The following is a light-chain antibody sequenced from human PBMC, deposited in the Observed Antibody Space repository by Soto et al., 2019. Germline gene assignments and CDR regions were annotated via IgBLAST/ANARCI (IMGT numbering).Light chain of an antibody. V-gene: IGLV2-8*01. CDR2: EVS. CDR1: SSDVGGYNY. Sequence: QSALTQPPSASGSPGQSVTISCTGMSSDVGGYNYVSWYQQHPGKAPKLMIYEVSKRPSGVPDRFSGSKSGNTASLTVSGLQAEDEADYYCSSYARANSVVFGGGTKLTVL. J-gene: IGLJ2*01. CDR3: SSYARANSVV.